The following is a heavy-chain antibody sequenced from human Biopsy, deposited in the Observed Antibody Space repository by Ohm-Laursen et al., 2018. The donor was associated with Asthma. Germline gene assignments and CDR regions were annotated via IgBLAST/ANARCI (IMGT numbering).Heavy chain of an antibody. CDR3: ARGSSSCLSQWELLVSGGKRAHSYYGMDV. CDR2: THHSGYT. J-gene: IGHJ6*02. CDR1: GGSFSSNY. D-gene: IGHD1-26*01. Sequence: SETLSLTWAVYGGSFSSNYWSWIRQTPGKGLEWLGDTHHSGYTNYNPSLRRRPALSVDTSKNQFFLRLTTGTAADTAVYCCARGSSSCLSQWELLVSGGKRAHSYYGMDVWGQGTTVTVSS. V-gene: IGHV4-34*01.